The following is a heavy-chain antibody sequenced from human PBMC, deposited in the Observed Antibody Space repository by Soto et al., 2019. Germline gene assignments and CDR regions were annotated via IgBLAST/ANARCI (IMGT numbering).Heavy chain of an antibody. CDR3: ASTPINYYDSSGYTYYYGMDV. V-gene: IGHV3-66*01. CDR2: IYSGGST. J-gene: IGHJ6*02. Sequence: GGSLRLSCAASGFTFSNAWMNWARQAPGKGLEWVSVIYSGGSTYYADSVKGRFTISRDNSKNTLYLQMNSLRAEDTAVYYCASTPINYYDSSGYTYYYGMDVWGQGTTVTVSS. D-gene: IGHD3-22*01. CDR1: GFTFSNAW.